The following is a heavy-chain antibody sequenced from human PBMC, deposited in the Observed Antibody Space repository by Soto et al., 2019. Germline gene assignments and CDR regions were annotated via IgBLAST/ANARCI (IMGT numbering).Heavy chain of an antibody. CDR1: GGSISSYY. D-gene: IGHD6-19*01. Sequence: SETLSLTCTVSGGSISSYYWSWIRQPPGKGLEWIGYIYYSGSTNYNPSLKSRVTISVDTSKNQFSLKLSSVTAADTAVYYCARVGGAVAGLYYFDYGGQGTLVTGST. CDR3: ARVGGAVAGLYYFDY. J-gene: IGHJ4*02. V-gene: IGHV4-59*01. CDR2: IYYSGST.